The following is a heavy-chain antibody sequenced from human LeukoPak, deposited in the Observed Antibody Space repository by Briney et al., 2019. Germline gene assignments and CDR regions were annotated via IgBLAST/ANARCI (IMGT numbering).Heavy chain of an antibody. V-gene: IGHV1-69*04. CDR2: IIPILGIA. CDR1: GGTFSSYA. CDR3: ARDGSYYYDSSGYPDY. J-gene: IGHJ4*02. D-gene: IGHD3-22*01. Sequence: GASVKVSCKASGGTFSSYAISWVRQAPGQGLEWMGRIIPILGIANYAQEFQGRVTITADKSTSTAYMELSSLRSEDTAVYYCARDGSYYYDSSGYPDYWGQGTLVTVSS.